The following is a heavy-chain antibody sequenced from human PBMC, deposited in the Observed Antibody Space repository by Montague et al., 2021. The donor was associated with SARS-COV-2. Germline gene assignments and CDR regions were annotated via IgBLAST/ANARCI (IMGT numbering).Heavy chain of an antibody. CDR1: GISLSTSGVG. D-gene: IGHD3-10*01. CDR3: APLGFDSRSYYTPHNWFDP. V-gene: IGHV2-5*02. CDR2: IYWDDDE. J-gene: IGHJ5*02. Sequence: PALVKPTQTLTLTCTFSGISLSTSGVGVARIRQPPGKALEWLALIYWDDDECYSPSMRSRLTITKDTSENQVVLRMTNMDPMDTATYYCAPLGFDSRSYYTPHNWFDPWGQGILVTVSS.